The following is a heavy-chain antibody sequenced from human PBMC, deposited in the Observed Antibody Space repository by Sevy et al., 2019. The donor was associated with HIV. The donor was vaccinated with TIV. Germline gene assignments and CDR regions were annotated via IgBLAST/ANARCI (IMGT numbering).Heavy chain of an antibody. J-gene: IGHJ4*02. Sequence: GGSLRLSCAASGFIFNSYTMNWVHQAPGKGLEWVSAISGSGGTTYYADSVKGRFTISRDNSKKKVDLQMNSLTVEDTAVYYCAKGYGSGSPPDYWGQGTLVTVSS. V-gene: IGHV3-23*01. CDR3: AKGYGSGSPPDY. D-gene: IGHD3-10*01. CDR1: GFIFNSYT. CDR2: ISGSGGTT.